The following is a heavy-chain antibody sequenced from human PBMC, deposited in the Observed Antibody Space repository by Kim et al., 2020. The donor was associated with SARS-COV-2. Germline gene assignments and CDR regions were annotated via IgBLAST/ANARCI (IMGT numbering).Heavy chain of an antibody. CDR2: IIPIFGTA. V-gene: IGHV1-69*13. CDR1: GGTFSSYA. Sequence: SVKVSCKASGGTFSSYAISWVRQAPGQGLEWMGGIIPIFGTANYAQKFQGRVTITADESTSTAYMELSSLRSEDTAVYYCAREPLQNINYYYYYGMDVWGQGTTVTVSS. D-gene: IGHD4-4*01. J-gene: IGHJ6*02. CDR3: AREPLQNINYYYYYGMDV.